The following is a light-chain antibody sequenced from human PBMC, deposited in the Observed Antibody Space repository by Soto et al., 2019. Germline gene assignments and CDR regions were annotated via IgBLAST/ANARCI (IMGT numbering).Light chain of an antibody. CDR2: LNSDGSH. Sequence: QLVLTQSPSASASLGASVKLTCTLSSGHSNYAIAWHQQQPDKGPRYLMKLNSDGSHSKGAGIPDRFSGSSSGAERHLTISSLQSEDEADYYCQTWGTAIHDVVFGGGTKLTVL. CDR1: SGHSNYA. CDR3: QTWGTAIHDVV. V-gene: IGLV4-69*01. J-gene: IGLJ2*01.